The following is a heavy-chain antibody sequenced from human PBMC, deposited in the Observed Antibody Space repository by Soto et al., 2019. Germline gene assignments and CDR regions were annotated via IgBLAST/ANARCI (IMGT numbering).Heavy chain of an antibody. CDR3: AKAGFSSGWSPSYFDY. V-gene: IGHV3-23*01. CDR2: MSGTGGST. Sequence: EVQLLESGGGLVQPGRSLRLSCAASGFTFSSYAMNWVRQAPGKGLEWVSAMSGTGGSTYYADSVKGRFTISRVNSKNTLYLQMNSLTVEDTAVFYCAKAGFSSGWSPSYFDYWGQGTLVTVSS. J-gene: IGHJ4*02. CDR1: GFTFSSYA. D-gene: IGHD6-19*01.